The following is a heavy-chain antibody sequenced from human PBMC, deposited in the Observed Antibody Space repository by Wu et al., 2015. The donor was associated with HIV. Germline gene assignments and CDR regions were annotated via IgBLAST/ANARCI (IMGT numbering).Heavy chain of an antibody. CDR1: GYTFTSYY. CDR2: INPSGGST. CDR3: ARAAGTAYYYDSSGYYRN. J-gene: IGHJ4*02. V-gene: IGHV1-46*01. D-gene: IGHD3-22*01. Sequence: QVQLVQSGAEVKKPGASVKVSCKASGYTFTSYYMHWVRQAPGQGLEWMGIINPSGGSTSYAQKFQGRVTMTRDTSTSTVYMELSSLRSEDTAVYYCARAAGTAYYYDSSGYYRNWGQGTLVTVSS.